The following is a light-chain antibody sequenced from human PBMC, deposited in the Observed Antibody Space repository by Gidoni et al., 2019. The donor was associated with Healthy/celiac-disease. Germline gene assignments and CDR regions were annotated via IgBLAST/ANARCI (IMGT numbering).Light chain of an antibody. CDR1: QSVSSSY. J-gene: IGKJ1*01. CDR3: QQYGSSPWT. V-gene: IGKV3-20*01. CDR2: GAS. Sequence: EIVLTQSPGTLSLSRGDRATLSCRASQSVSSSYLAWDQQKPGQAPRLLIYGASSGSGTDFTLTISRLEPEDFAVYYCQQYGSSPWTFXXXTKVEIK.